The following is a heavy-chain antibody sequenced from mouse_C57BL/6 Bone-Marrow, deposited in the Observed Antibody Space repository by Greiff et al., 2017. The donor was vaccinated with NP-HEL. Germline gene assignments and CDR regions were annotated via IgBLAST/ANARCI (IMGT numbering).Heavy chain of an antibody. Sequence: VKLVESGAELVKPGASVKISCKASGYAFSSYWMNWVKERPGKGLEWIGQIYPGDGDTKYNGKFKGKATLTADKSSSPAYMQVSSLTSEDSAVYFCARGDYGSSRFGYAMDYWGQGTSVTVSS. CDR3: ARGDYGSSRFGYAMDY. CDR1: GYAFSSYW. V-gene: IGHV1-80*01. J-gene: IGHJ4*01. D-gene: IGHD1-1*01. CDR2: IYPGDGDT.